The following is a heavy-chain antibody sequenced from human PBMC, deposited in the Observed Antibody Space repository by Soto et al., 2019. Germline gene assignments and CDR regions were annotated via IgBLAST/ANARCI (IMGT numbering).Heavy chain of an antibody. CDR2: ISYDGSNK. V-gene: IGHV3-30-3*01. CDR1: GFTFSGYA. D-gene: IGHD3-22*01. Sequence: GGSLRLSCAASGFTFSGYAMHWVRQAPGKGLEWVAVISYDGSNKYYADSVKGRFTISRDNSKNTLYLQMNSLRAEDTAVYYCARACPTYYYDSSGCLDYWGQGTLVTVSS. CDR3: ARACPTYYYDSSGCLDY. J-gene: IGHJ4*02.